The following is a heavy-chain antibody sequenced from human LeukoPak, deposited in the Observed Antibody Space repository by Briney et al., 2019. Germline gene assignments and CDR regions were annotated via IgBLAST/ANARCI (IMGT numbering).Heavy chain of an antibody. V-gene: IGHV3-23*01. CDR1: GFTFSSYA. J-gene: IGHJ4*02. CDR2: ISGSGGST. CDR3: AKAPLTARPRPYYFDY. Sequence: GRSLRLSCAASGFTFSSYAMSWVRQAPGKGLEWVSAISGSGGSTYYADSVKGRFTISRDNSKNTLYLQMNSLRAEDTAVYYCAKAPLTARPRPYYFDYWGQGTLVTVSS. D-gene: IGHD6-6*01.